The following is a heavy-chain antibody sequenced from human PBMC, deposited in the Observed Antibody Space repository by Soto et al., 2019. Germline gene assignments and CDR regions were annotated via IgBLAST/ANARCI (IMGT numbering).Heavy chain of an antibody. J-gene: IGHJ4*02. Sequence: SETLSLTCAVSGGSISSGGYSWSWIRQPPGKGLEWIGYIYHSGSTYYNPSLKSRVTISVDRSKNQFSLKLSSVTAADAAVYYCARIIAAQEFFDYWGQGTLVTVSS. CDR3: ARIIAAQEFFDY. D-gene: IGHD6-6*01. CDR1: GGSISSGGYS. CDR2: IYHSGST. V-gene: IGHV4-30-2*01.